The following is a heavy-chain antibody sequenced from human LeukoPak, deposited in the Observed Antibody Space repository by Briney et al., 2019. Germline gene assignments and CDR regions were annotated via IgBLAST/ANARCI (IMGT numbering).Heavy chain of an antibody. V-gene: IGHV1-46*01. Sequence: GASVKVSCKASGYTFTSYYMHWVRQAPGQGLEWMGIINPSGGSTSYAQKFQGRVTMTRDTSTSTVYMELSSLRSEDTAVYYCARAGYDFWSGYPAPTYYYYGMDVWGQGTTVTVSS. CDR3: ARAGYDFWSGYPAPTYYYYGMDV. CDR2: INPSGGST. CDR1: GYTFTSYY. D-gene: IGHD3-3*01. J-gene: IGHJ6*02.